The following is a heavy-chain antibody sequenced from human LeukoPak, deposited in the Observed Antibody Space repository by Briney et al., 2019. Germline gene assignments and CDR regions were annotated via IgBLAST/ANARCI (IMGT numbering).Heavy chain of an antibody. V-gene: IGHV3-74*01. J-gene: IGHJ5*02. CDR2: INSDGSSA. CDR1: GFTFSNYW. CDR3: ARGYGGNYYWFDP. Sequence: GGSLRLSCAASGFTFSNYWMHWVRHAPGKGLVWVSRINSDGSSATYADSVKGRFTISRDNAKNTLYLQMNSLRAEDTAVYYCARGYGGNYYWFDPWGQGTLVTVSS. D-gene: IGHD4-23*01.